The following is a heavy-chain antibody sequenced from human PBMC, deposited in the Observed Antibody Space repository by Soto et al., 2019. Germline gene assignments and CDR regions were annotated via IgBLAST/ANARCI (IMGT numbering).Heavy chain of an antibody. Sequence: PGGSLRLSCAASGFTFSSYAMSWVRQAPGKGLEWVSATSGSGGSTYYADSVKGRFTISRDNSKNTLYLQMNSLRAEDTAVYYCAKDRAFGVVIRANWFDPWGQGTLVTVSS. V-gene: IGHV3-23*01. D-gene: IGHD3-3*01. CDR1: GFTFSSYA. CDR3: AKDRAFGVVIRANWFDP. CDR2: TSGSGGST. J-gene: IGHJ5*02.